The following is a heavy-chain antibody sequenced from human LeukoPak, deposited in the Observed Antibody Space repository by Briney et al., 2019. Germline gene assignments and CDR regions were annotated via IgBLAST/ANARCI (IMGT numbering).Heavy chain of an antibody. D-gene: IGHD3-16*01. CDR3: ARAKGGAFDY. CDR2: IWYDGSNK. Sequence: GGSLRLSCAASGFTFSSYGLHWVRQAPGKGLEGVGVIWYDGSNKYYADSVKGRFTISRDNSKNTLYLQMNSLRAEDTAVYYCARAKGGAFDYWGQGTLVTVSS. J-gene: IGHJ4*02. V-gene: IGHV3-33*01. CDR1: GFTFSSYG.